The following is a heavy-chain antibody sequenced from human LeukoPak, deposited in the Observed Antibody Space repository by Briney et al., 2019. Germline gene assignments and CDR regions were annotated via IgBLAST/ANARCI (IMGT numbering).Heavy chain of an antibody. D-gene: IGHD7-27*01. V-gene: IGHV1-18*01. Sequence: ASVKVSCKASGYTFTRYGISWVRQAPGQGLEWMGWISGYNAKTNYAQKSQGRVTMTTDTSSSTAYMEVRSLRSDDTAVYYCGREQAGETYVYYAMDVWGLGTTVTVSS. J-gene: IGHJ6*02. CDR3: GREQAGETYVYYAMDV. CDR1: GYTFTRYG. CDR2: ISGYNAKT.